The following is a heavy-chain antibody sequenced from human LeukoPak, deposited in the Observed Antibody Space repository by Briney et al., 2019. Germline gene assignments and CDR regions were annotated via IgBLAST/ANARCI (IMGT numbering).Heavy chain of an antibody. Sequence: SETLSLTCSVSGGSISSDHWNWIRQTPGKGLEWIGCIYYSGRTYYNPSLKSRVTISVDMSKSQFSLRLTSVTAADTAVYYCARGGDHAVDYWGQGTLVTVSS. CDR1: GGSISSDH. CDR3: ARGGDHAVDY. J-gene: IGHJ4*02. D-gene: IGHD3-10*01. V-gene: IGHV4-59*01. CDR2: IYYSGRT.